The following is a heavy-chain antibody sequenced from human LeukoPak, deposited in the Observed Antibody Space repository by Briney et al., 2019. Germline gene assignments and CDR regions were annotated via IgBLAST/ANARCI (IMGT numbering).Heavy chain of an antibody. CDR3: ARDARFEITMVRGVHDY. CDR1: GFTFGSYS. Sequence: GGSLRLSCAASGFTFGSYSMNWVRQAPGKGLEWVSYISSSSSTIYYADSVKGRFTISRDNAKNSLYLQMNSLRAEDTAVYYCARDARFEITMVRGVHDYWGQGTLVTVSS. J-gene: IGHJ4*02. D-gene: IGHD3-10*01. CDR2: ISSSSSTI. V-gene: IGHV3-48*04.